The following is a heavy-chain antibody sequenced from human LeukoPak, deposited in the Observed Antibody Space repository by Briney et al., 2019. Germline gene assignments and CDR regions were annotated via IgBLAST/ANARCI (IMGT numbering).Heavy chain of an antibody. Sequence: EGSLRLSCAASGFTFRSYSMNWVRQAPGKGLEWVSSISSSTTYIYYADSLKGRFTISRDNAKNSLYLQMNSLRAEDTAVYYCAREAITMSSVLYSYMDVWGKGTTVTVSS. CDR2: ISSSTTYI. J-gene: IGHJ6*03. CDR3: AREAITMSSVLYSYMDV. CDR1: GFTFRSYS. D-gene: IGHD3-22*01. V-gene: IGHV3-21*01.